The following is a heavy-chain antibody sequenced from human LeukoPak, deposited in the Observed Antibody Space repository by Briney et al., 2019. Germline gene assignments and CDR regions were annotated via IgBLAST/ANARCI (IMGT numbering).Heavy chain of an antibody. J-gene: IGHJ6*02. CDR3: AGRYCTNGVGAPNAQSYYHFGMDV. CDR2: ITTSGTTI. V-gene: IGHV3-48*03. D-gene: IGHD2-8*01. Sequence: PGRSLRLSCTASGFTFKNYEMNWVRQAPGKGLELVSFITTSGTTIYYADSVKGLYTNSRDNAKNSLYLQMNSLRTEDTAVYYCAGRYCTNGVGAPNAQSYYHFGMDVWGQGTTVTVSS. CDR1: GFTFKNYE.